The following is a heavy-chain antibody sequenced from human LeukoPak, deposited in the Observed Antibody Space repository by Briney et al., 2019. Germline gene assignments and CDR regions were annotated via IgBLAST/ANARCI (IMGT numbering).Heavy chain of an antibody. V-gene: IGHV3-30*03. CDR2: ISYDGSNK. CDR3: AAVDTAMVCFGGFFY. J-gene: IGHJ4*02. D-gene: IGHD5-18*01. Sequence: GGSLRLSCVASGFTFSSYGMHWVRQAPGKGLEWVAVISYDGSNKYYADSVKGRFTISRDNSKNTLYLQMNSLRAEETAVYYCAAVDTAMVCFGGFFYWGQGTLVTVSS. CDR1: GFTFSSYG.